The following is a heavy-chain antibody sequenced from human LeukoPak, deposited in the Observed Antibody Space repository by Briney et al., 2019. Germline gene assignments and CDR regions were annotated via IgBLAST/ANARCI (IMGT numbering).Heavy chain of an antibody. CDR1: GFTFSSYW. CDR3: ATLTTVTTEVAN. Sequence: GGSLRLSCAAFGFTFSSYWMHWVRQAPGKGLVWVSRINSDGSSTSYADSVKGRFTISRDNAKNTLYLQMNSLRAEDTAVYYCATLTTVTTEVANWGQGTLVTVSS. J-gene: IGHJ4*02. D-gene: IGHD4-17*01. CDR2: INSDGSST. V-gene: IGHV3-74*01.